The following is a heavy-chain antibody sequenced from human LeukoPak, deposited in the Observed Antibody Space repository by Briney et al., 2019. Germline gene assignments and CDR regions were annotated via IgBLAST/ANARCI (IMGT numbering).Heavy chain of an antibody. CDR1: GSTFTGDY. CDR2: ISPKSGGT. Sequence: ASVKVSCKASGSTFTGDYMHWLRQAPGQGLEWMGWISPKSGGTNYAQKFQGRVTMTTDKSISTAYMELSRLTSDDTAVYYCARDRNMVRGVIAYWGQGTLVTVSS. J-gene: IGHJ4*02. V-gene: IGHV1-2*02. D-gene: IGHD3-10*01. CDR3: ARDRNMVRGVIAY.